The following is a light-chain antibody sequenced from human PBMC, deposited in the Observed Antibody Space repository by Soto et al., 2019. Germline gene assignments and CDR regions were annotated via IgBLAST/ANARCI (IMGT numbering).Light chain of an antibody. CDR3: QQLNSYPLT. V-gene: IGKV1-9*01. J-gene: IGKJ4*01. CDR1: QGISSY. CDR2: AAS. Sequence: DIQLTQSPSFLSASVGDRVTITCRASQGISSYLAWYQQKPGKAPKLLIYAASTLQSRVPSRFSGSGSGTEFTLPISSLQPEECATYYCQQLNSYPLTFGGGTKVEIQ.